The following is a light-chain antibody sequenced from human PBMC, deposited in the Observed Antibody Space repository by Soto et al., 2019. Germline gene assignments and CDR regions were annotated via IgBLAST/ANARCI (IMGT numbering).Light chain of an antibody. V-gene: IGKV3-15*01. J-gene: IGKJ1*01. CDR3: QQYNNGSPWT. CDR1: QSVSSN. Sequence: EIVMTQSPATLSVSPGERATLSCRASQSVSSNLAWYQQKPGQAPRLLIYGAYTRATGIPARFSGSGSGTEFPLTISSLQSEEFAVYYCQQYNNGSPWTFGPGTQVEIK. CDR2: GAY.